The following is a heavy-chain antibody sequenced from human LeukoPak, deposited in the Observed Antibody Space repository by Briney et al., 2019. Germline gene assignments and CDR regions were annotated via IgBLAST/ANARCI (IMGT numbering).Heavy chain of an antibody. J-gene: IGHJ4*02. CDR3: ARGEVVPAAIPFGY. CDR1: GGTFSSYA. Sequence: SVKVSCKASGGTFSSYAISWVRQAPGQGLEWMGGIIPIFGTANYAQKFQGRVTITADESTSTAYMELSSLRSEDTAVYYCARGEVVPAAIPFGYWGQGTLVTVSS. CDR2: IIPIFGTA. D-gene: IGHD2-2*01. V-gene: IGHV1-69*13.